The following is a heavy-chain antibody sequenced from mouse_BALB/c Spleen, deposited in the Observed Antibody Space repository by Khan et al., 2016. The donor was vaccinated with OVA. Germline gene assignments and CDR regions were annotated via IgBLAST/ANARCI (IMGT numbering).Heavy chain of an antibody. CDR2: ISSDGDYT. CDR3: ARSPYGNFAY. CDR1: GFTFSTYA. V-gene: IGHV5-9-3*01. J-gene: IGHJ3*01. Sequence: EVELVESGGGLVKPGGSLKLSCAASGFTFSTYAMSWVRQTPETRLEWVATISSDGDYTYYPDNVTGRFTISRDNAKNTRYLQMSSLRSEDTAMYYCARSPYGNFAYWGQGTLVTVSA. D-gene: IGHD2-1*01.